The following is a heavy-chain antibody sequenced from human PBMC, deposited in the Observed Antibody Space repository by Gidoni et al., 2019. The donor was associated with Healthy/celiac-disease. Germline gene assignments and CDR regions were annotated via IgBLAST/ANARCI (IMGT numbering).Heavy chain of an antibody. D-gene: IGHD4-4*01. Sequence: EVQLVESGGGLVKPGRSLRLPCTASGFTFGDYAMSWFRQAPGKGLEWVGFIRSKAYGGATEYAASVKGRFTISRDDSKSIAYLQMNSLKTEDTAVYYCTRVPEYYSRNDAFDIWGQGTMVTVSS. V-gene: IGHV3-49*05. CDR2: IRSKAYGGAT. J-gene: IGHJ3*02. CDR3: TRVPEYYSRNDAFDI. CDR1: GFTFGDYA.